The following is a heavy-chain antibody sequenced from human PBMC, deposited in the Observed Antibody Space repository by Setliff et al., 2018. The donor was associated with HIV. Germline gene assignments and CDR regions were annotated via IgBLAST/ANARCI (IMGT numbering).Heavy chain of an antibody. J-gene: IGHJ4*02. CDR1: GFTFSNYW. CDR2: IKQDGSEK. CDR3: ARESRRGNSYDFDY. Sequence: SLRLSCAASGFTFSNYWINWVRQAPGKGLEWVANIKQDGSEKSYVDSVKGRFTISRDNAKNSLYLQMNSLRAEDTAVYYCARESRRGNSYDFDYWGQGTLVTVSS. V-gene: IGHV3-7*03. D-gene: IGHD5-18*01.